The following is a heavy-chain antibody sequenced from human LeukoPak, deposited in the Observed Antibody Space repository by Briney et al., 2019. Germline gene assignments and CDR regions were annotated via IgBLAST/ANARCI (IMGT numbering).Heavy chain of an antibody. CDR1: GFPFSSYW. V-gene: IGHV3-7*04. J-gene: IGHJ4*02. CDR3: TRVGYIDEGVDY. CDR2: IKQDGSKK. D-gene: IGHD5-24*01. Sequence: GSLRLSCVASGFPFSSYWMTWVRQAPGKGLEWVANIKQDGSKKSYVDSVKGRFTISRDNAKNSLYLQMNSLRAEDTAIYYCTRVGYIDEGVDYWGQGTLVTVSS.